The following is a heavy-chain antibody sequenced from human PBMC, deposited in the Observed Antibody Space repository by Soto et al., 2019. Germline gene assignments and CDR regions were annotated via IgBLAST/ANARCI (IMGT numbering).Heavy chain of an antibody. D-gene: IGHD3-16*02. J-gene: IGHJ4*02. CDR1: GYTFTSYD. Sequence: QVQLVQSGAEVKKPGASVKVSCKASGYTFTSYDINWVRQATGQGLEWMGWMNPNSGNTGYAQKFQGRVTMTRNTSISTAYMERSSLRSEDTAVYYCARVYYDYVWGSYRFQYYFDYWGQGTLVTVSS. V-gene: IGHV1-8*01. CDR2: MNPNSGNT. CDR3: ARVYYDYVWGSYRFQYYFDY.